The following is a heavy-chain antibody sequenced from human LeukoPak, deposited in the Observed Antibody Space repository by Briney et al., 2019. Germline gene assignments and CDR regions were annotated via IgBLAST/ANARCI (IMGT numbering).Heavy chain of an antibody. CDR2: ISSSSSYI. D-gene: IGHD3-9*01. J-gene: IGHJ4*01. Sequence: GGSLRLSCAASGFTISSYSMNWVRQAPGKGLEWVSSISSSSSYIYYADSVKGRFTISRDNSKNTLYMQMNSLRAEDTAVYYCAKSSDLLTGYYSYFEYWGHGTLVTVAS. CDR1: GFTISSYS. V-gene: IGHV3-21*01. CDR3: AKSSDLLTGYYSYFEY.